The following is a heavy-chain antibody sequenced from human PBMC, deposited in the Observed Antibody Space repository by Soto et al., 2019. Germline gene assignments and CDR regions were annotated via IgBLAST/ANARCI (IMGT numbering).Heavy chain of an antibody. CDR1: GFTFSSYA. Sequence: QVRLVESGGGVVQPGRSLRLSCAASGFTFSSYAMHWVRQAPGKGLEWVAVISYDGSNKYYADSVKGRFTISRDNSKNTLYLQMNSLRAEDTAVYYCARDFSSHLYYYYGMDVWGQGTTVTVSS. V-gene: IGHV3-30-3*01. J-gene: IGHJ6*02. D-gene: IGHD6-13*01. CDR3: ARDFSSHLYYYYGMDV. CDR2: ISYDGSNK.